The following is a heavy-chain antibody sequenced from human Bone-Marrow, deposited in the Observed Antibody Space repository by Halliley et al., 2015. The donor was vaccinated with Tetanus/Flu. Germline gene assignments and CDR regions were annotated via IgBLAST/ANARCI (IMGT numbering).Heavy chain of an antibody. CDR2: IYHSGST. D-gene: IGHD1-26*01. V-gene: IGHV4-31*02. J-gene: IGHJ4*02. CDR3: ARGTGGSPAYFGY. Sequence: WIGYIYHSGSTYYNPSLKSRITISVDTSKNQFSLKLSSVTAADTAVYYCARGTGGSPAYFGYWGQGTLVPVSS.